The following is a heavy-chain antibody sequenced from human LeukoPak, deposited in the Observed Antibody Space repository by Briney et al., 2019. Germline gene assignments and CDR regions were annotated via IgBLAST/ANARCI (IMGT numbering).Heavy chain of an antibody. Sequence: SETLSLTCTVSGDSISSSFYYWGWIRQPPGRGLEWIGSIYYGGGTHYNPSLKSRATIFLDTSMNQFSLRLTSVTAADTASYFCARESFEEPGTMDHWGQGTLVSVSS. CDR1: GDSISSSFYY. V-gene: IGHV4-39*07. D-gene: IGHD4/OR15-4a*01. J-gene: IGHJ4*02. CDR3: ARESFEEPGTMDH. CDR2: IYYGGGT.